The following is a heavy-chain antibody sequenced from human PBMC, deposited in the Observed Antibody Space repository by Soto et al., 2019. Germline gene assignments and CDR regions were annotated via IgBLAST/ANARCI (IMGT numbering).Heavy chain of an antibody. CDR1: GGSVSSGSYY. J-gene: IGHJ6*02. D-gene: IGHD1-20*01. CDR2: INHSGST. CDR3: ARTHNWNYYYYYGMDV. Sequence: SETLSLTCTVSGGSVSSGSYYWSWIRQPPGKGLEWIGEINHSGSTNYNPSLKSRVTISVDTSKNQFSLKLSSVTAADMAVYYCARTHNWNYYYYYGMDVWGQGTTVTVSS. V-gene: IGHV4-39*07.